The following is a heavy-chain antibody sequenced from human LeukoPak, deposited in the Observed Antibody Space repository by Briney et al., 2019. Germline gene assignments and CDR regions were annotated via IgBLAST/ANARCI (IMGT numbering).Heavy chain of an antibody. CDR1: GFTFSSYG. D-gene: IGHD3-3*01. CDR3: AKDMMGEWLLSPRGYFDY. CDR2: MRYDGSNK. V-gene: IGHV3-30*02. Sequence: GGSLRLSCAASGFTFSSYGMHWVRQAPGKGLEWVAFMRYDGSNKYYADSVKGRFTISRDNSKNTLYLQMNSLRAEDTAVYYCAKDMMGEWLLSPRGYFDYWGQGTLVTVSS. J-gene: IGHJ4*02.